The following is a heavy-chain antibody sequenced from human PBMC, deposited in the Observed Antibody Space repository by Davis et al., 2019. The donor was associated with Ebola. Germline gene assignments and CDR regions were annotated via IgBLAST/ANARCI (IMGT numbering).Heavy chain of an antibody. CDR1: GFTFSSYG. J-gene: IGHJ4*02. CDR3: AHDSY. Sequence: GGSLRLSCAASGFTFSSYGMDWVRQAPGKGLEWVAFISYDGRNKKYVDSVKGRFTISRDNAKNSLYLQMNSLRAEDTAVYYCAHDSYWGQGTLVTVSS. CDR2: ISYDGRNK. V-gene: IGHV3-30*18.